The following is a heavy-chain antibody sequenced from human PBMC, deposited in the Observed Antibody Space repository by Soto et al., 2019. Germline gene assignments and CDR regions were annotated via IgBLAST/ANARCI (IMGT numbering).Heavy chain of an antibody. CDR1: GYTFTSYG. Sequence: ASVKVSCKASGYTFTSYGISWVRQAPGQGLEWMGWISAYNGNTNYAQKLQGRVTMTTDTSTSTAYMELRSLRSDDTAVYYCARDFSAVGAPGRAFVIWGQGTMVTVSS. CDR2: ISAYNGNT. V-gene: IGHV1-18*01. CDR3: ARDFSAVGAPGRAFVI. J-gene: IGHJ3*02. D-gene: IGHD1-26*01.